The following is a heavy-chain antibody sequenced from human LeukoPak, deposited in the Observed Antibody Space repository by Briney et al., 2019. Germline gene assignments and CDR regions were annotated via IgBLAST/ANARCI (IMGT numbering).Heavy chain of an antibody. Sequence: GGSLRLSCAASRFTFSSYWMTWVRQAPGKGLEWVANIKEGGSEKHYVDSVKGRFTISRDNAKNSLYLQSLYLQMNSLRAEDTAVYYCARAHYSSFDYWGQGTLVTVSS. J-gene: IGHJ4*02. V-gene: IGHV3-7*01. CDR2: IKEGGSEK. CDR3: ARAHYSSFDY. D-gene: IGHD3-22*01. CDR1: RFTFSSYW.